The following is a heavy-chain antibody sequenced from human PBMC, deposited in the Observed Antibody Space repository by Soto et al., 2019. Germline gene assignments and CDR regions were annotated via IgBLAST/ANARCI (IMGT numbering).Heavy chain of an antibody. CDR3: AKDGGTGKYYDY. Sequence: QVQLVESGGGVVQPGRSLRLSCAASGFTFNIDGMYWVRQAPGKGLEWVSVIAYDGSNKYYADSVKGRFTISRDNSKNMLYLQMNSLRPEDTAVYYCAKDGGTGKYYDYWGQGTLVTVSS. CDR2: IAYDGSNK. V-gene: IGHV3-30*18. D-gene: IGHD2-8*02. J-gene: IGHJ4*02. CDR1: GFTFNIDG.